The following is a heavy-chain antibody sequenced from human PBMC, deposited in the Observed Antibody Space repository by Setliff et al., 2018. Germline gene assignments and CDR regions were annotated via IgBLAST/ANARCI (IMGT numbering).Heavy chain of an antibody. Sequence: GGSLRLSCAASGFTFSSYAMTWIRQAPGKGLEWISYIHDSGNPTYYADSVKGRFTISRDNSKNTVYLEMNSLRAEDTAVYYCAKRGPYCSGGTCHYYFDYWGQGTLVTVS. J-gene: IGHJ4*02. CDR3: AKRGPYCSGGTCHYYFDY. D-gene: IGHD2-15*01. CDR2: IHDSGNPT. V-gene: IGHV3-23*01. CDR1: GFTFSSYA.